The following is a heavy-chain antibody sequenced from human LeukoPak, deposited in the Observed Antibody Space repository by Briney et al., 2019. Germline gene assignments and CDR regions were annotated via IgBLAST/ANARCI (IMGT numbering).Heavy chain of an antibody. CDR1: GGSISSSSYY. V-gene: IGHV4-39*07. Sequence: PSETPSLTCTVSGGSISSSSYYWGWIRQPPGKGLEWIGSIYYSGSTYYNPSLKSRVTISVDTSKNQFSLKLSSVTAADTAVYYCARIVPYYYGSGSYGWFDPWGQGTLVTVSS. CDR2: IYYSGST. CDR3: ARIVPYYYGSGSYGWFDP. D-gene: IGHD3-10*01. J-gene: IGHJ5*02.